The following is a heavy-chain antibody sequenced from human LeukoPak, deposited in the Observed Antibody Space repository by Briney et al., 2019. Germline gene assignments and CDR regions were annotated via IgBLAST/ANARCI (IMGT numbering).Heavy chain of an antibody. V-gene: IGHV4-34*01. J-gene: IGHJ4*02. CDR3: ARGSGSYTY. CDR2: INHSGST. Sequence: SETLSLTCAVYGGSFSGYYWSWIRQPPGKGLEWIGEINHSGSTNYNPSLKSRVTISVDTSKNQFSLKLSSVTAADTAVYYCARGSGSYTYWGQGTLVTVSS. CDR1: GGSFSGYY. D-gene: IGHD1-26*01.